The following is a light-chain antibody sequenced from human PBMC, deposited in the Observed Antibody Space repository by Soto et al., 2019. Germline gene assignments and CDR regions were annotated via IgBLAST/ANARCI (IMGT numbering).Light chain of an antibody. V-gene: IGLV2-23*01. CDR3: CSHADSGSPV. CDR2: EGS. Sequence: QSALTQPASVSGSPGQSITISCTGTSSDVGSYNLVSWYQQHPGKAPKLMIYEGSKRPSGVSNRFSGSKSGNTASLTISGLPGEGAADIISCSHADSGSPVFAAGATPTLL. CDR1: SSDVGSYNL. J-gene: IGLJ3*02.